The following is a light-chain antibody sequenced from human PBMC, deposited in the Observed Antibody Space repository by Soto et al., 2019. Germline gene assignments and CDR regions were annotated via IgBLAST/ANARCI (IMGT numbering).Light chain of an antibody. CDR2: DAS. CDR3: QQYNNYWT. V-gene: IGKV1-5*01. J-gene: IGKJ1*01. CDR1: QSIGSW. Sequence: DIQMTQSPSTLSASVGDRVTITCRAGQSIGSWLAWYQQKPGKAPNLLVYDASSLESGVPTRFSGSGSGTEFTLTISILQADDFTIYHCQQYNNYWTFGQGTKVEIK.